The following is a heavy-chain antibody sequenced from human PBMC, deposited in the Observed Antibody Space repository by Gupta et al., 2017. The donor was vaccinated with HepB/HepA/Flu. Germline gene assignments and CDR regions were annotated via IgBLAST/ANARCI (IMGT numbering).Heavy chain of an antibody. CDR1: GFTLSSYA. V-gene: IGHV3-23*01. Sequence: EVQLLESGGGLVQPGGSLRLSCAASGFTLSSYAMSWVRQAPGKGLEWVSAISGSGGSTYYADSVKRRFTISRDNSKTTLYLQMNSLRAEDTAVYYCAKDRVAGTGYYYYYGMDVWGQGTTVTVSS. CDR2: ISGSGGST. D-gene: IGHD6-19*01. CDR3: AKDRVAGTGYYYYYGMDV. J-gene: IGHJ6*02.